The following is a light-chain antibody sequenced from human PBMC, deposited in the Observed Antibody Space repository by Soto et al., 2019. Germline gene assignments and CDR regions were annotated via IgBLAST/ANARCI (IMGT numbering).Light chain of an antibody. CDR1: QSISSW. CDR2: KAS. CDR3: QQYNSQGT. V-gene: IGKV1-5*03. J-gene: IGKJ1*01. Sequence: DIQMTQSPSTLSASVGDRVTITCRASQSISSWLAWYQQKPGKAPKLLIYKASSLESGVPSRFSGSGSGTEFTLNISSLQPDDLANYYCQQYNSQGTFGQGTKLEIK.